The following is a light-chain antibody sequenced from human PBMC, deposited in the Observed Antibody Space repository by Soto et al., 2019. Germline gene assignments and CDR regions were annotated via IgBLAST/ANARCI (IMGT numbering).Light chain of an antibody. Sequence: QSVLTQSPSASASLGASVKLTCTLSSGHSSYAIAWHQQQPEKGPRYLMKLDSDGSHTKGDAIPDRFSGSSSGAERYLTISSLQSEDEADYSCQSWGTGIHVVLGGGTKLTVL. CDR1: SGHSSYA. V-gene: IGLV4-69*01. J-gene: IGLJ2*01. CDR3: QSWGTGIHVV. CDR2: LDSDGSH.